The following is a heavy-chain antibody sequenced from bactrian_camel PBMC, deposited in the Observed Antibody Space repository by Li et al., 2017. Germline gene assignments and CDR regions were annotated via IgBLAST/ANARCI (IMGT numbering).Heavy chain of an antibody. CDR3: VADRWGGGRCRSVNTADYKY. V-gene: IGHV3S55*01. CDR2: VVRTGLT. CDR1: GDAGNRYC. D-gene: IGHD2*01. Sequence: HVQLVESGGGSVQSGGSLSLSCAASGDAGNRYCMGWFRQVPGKKRELVATVVRTGLTYYADSMQGRFRISQDDAKNTLYLQMISLKPEDTAMYYCVADRWGGGRCRSVNTADYKYWGQGTQVTVS. J-gene: IGHJ4*01.